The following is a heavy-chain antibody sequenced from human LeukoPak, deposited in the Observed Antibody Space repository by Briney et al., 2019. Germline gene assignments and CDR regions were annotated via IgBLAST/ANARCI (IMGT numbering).Heavy chain of an antibody. V-gene: IGHV3-30*04. CDR3: ARDLSGRFSFDY. Sequence: GGSLRLSCAASGFTFSRYAMHWVRQVPGKALQWVAVIWSDGSNKFYADSVKGRFTISRDNSKNTLYLQMNSLMTEDTALYYCARDLSGRFSFDYWGQGTLVTVSS. CDR1: GFTFSRYA. J-gene: IGHJ4*02. CDR2: IWSDGSNK. D-gene: IGHD1-26*01.